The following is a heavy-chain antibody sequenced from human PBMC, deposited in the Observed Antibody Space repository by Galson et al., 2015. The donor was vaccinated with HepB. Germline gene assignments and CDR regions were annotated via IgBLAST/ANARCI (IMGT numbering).Heavy chain of an antibody. V-gene: IGHV1-18*01. J-gene: IGHJ6*02. CDR2: ISTFNGNK. Sequence: SVKVSCKASGYTFINYGITWVRQAPGQGLEWLGWISTFNGNKNYAQKLQVRVTMTTDTSTSTAYRDLRSLRSADTAVYYCATGYSSGLTTSYYYGMDVWGQGTTVTVSS. D-gene: IGHD6-19*01. CDR1: GYTFINYG. CDR3: ATGYSSGLTTSYYYGMDV.